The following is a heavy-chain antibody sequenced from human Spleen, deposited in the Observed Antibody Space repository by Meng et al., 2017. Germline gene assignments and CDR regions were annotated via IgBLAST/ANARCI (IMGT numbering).Heavy chain of an antibody. CDR1: ELTSSSCG. Sequence: GESLKISCVASELTSSSCGMHWVRQAPGKGLEWVTFISYHGSDKNYADSVKGRFTISRDNSKNTVFLQINSLRVEDTAVYYCARSPIDKYDLSALPLDYWGQGTRVTGSS. CDR3: ARSPIDKYDLSALPLDY. V-gene: IGHV3-30*01. J-gene: IGHJ4*02. D-gene: IGHD3-16*01. CDR2: ISYHGSDK.